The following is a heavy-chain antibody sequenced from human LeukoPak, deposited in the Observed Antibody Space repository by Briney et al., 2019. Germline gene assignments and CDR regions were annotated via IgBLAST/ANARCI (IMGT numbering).Heavy chain of an antibody. J-gene: IGHJ4*02. CDR2: ISAYNGNT. D-gene: IGHD5-18*01. V-gene: IGHV1-18*01. CDR3: AIGDPIQLEPNYFDY. Sequence: ASVKVSCKASGYTFTSYGISWVRQAPGQGLEWMGWISAYNGNTNYAQKLQGRVTMTTDTSTSTAYMELRSLRSDDTAVYYCAIGDPIQLEPNYFDYWGQGTLVTVSS. CDR1: GYTFTSYG.